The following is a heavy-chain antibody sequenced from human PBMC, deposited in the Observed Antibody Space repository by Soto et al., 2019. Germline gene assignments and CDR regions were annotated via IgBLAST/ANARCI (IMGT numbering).Heavy chain of an antibody. CDR2: ISYDGSNK. CDR3: ARDKDYGDYAFDY. J-gene: IGHJ4*02. V-gene: IGHV3-30-3*01. CDR1: GFTFSSYA. D-gene: IGHD4-17*01. Sequence: LRLSCAASGFTFSSYAMHWVRQAPGKGLEWVAVISYDGSNKYYADSVKGRFTISRDNSKNTLYLQMNSLRAEDTAVYYCARDKDYGDYAFDYWGQGTLVTVSS.